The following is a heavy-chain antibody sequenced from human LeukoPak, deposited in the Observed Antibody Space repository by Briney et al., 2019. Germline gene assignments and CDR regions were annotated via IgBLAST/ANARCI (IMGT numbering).Heavy chain of an antibody. CDR3: ARTHLLEWFNAFDI. CDR2: ISSSSSYI. CDR1: GFTFSSYS. D-gene: IGHD3-3*01. V-gene: IGHV3-21*01. J-gene: IGHJ3*02. Sequence: GGSLRLSCAASGFTFSSYSMNWVRQAPGKGLEWVSSISSSSSYIYYADSVKGRFTISRDNAKNSLYLQMNSLRAEDTAVYYCARTHLLEWFNAFDIWGQGTMVTVSS.